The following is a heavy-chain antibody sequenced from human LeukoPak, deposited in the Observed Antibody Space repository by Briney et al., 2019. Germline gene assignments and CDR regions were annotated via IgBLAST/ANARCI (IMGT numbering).Heavy chain of an antibody. CDR3: AKTWQLGY. V-gene: IGHV3-30*18. J-gene: IGHJ4*02. D-gene: IGHD6-6*01. CDR1: GFTFSSYA. Sequence: RAGGSLRLSCAASGFTFSSYAMHWVRQAPGKGLEWVAVISYDGSNKYYADSVKGRFTISRDNSKNTLYLQMNSLRAEDTAVYYCAKTWQLGYWGQGTLVTVSS. CDR2: ISYDGSNK.